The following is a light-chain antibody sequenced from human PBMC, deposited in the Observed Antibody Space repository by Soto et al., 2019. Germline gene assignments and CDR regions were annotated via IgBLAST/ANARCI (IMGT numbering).Light chain of an antibody. CDR3: CSYAGSYTHV. V-gene: IGLV2-11*01. Sequence: VLTQPRSVSGSPGQSVTFSCTGTSSDVGAYIYVSWYQQHPGKAPKLIIYDVIKRPSGVPDRFSGSKSDNTASLTISGLQAEDEADYYCCSYAGSYTHVFGTGTKV. CDR2: DVI. CDR1: SSDVGAYIY. J-gene: IGLJ1*01.